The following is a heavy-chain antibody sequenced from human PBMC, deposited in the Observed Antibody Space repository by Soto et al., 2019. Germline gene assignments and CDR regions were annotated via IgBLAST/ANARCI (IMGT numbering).Heavy chain of an antibody. J-gene: IGHJ6*02. CDR3: ARRDYSNLDDYYYSGMDV. D-gene: IGHD4-4*01. CDR2: IIPIFGPT. Sequence: QVQLVQSGAEVKKPGSSVKVSCKASGGTFSSFAINWVRQAPGQGLEWMGTIIPIFGPTKYALKFQDRVTITADQATSTAYMELSSLRSEATAVYYCARRDYSNLDDYYYSGMDVWGQGTTVIVSS. V-gene: IGHV1-69*18. CDR1: GGTFSSFA.